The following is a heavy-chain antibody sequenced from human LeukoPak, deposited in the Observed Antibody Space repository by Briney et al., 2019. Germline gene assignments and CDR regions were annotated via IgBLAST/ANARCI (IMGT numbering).Heavy chain of an antibody. V-gene: IGHV1-2*02. J-gene: IGHJ4*02. CDR2: INPNSGGT. D-gene: IGHD5-12*01. CDR3: ARGRTVDGVATITFDY. Sequence: ASVKVSCKASGYTFTGYYMHWVRQAPGQGLEWMGWINPNSGGTNYAQKFQGRVTMTRDTSISTAYMELSRLRSDDTAVYYCARGRTVDGVATITFDYWGQGTLVTVSS. CDR1: GYTFTGYY.